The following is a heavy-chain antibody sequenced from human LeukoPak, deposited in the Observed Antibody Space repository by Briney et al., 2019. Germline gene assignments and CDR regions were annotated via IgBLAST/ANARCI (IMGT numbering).Heavy chain of an antibody. CDR3: ARDLWFGELQGAFDI. V-gene: IGHV1-18*01. CDR1: RYTFTSYG. J-gene: IGHJ3*02. D-gene: IGHD3-10*01. Sequence: ASVKVSCKASRYTFTSYGISWVRQAPGQGLEWMGWISAYNGNTNYAQKLHGRVTMTTDTSTSTAYMELRSLRSDDTAVYYCARDLWFGELQGAFDIWGQGTMVTVSS. CDR2: ISAYNGNT.